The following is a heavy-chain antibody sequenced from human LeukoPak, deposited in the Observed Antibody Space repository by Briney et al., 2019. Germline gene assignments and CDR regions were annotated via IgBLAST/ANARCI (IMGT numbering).Heavy chain of an antibody. J-gene: IGHJ4*02. CDR1: GFIFSNYA. Sequence: GGSLRLSRAASGFIFSNYAMAWARLTPGKGLEWVSAISGSGGTKYYTDSVKGRFTISRDSSTNTLYLQLSSLRAEDTAIYYCARGGSVFAYFFDYWGQGTLVTVSS. V-gene: IGHV3-23*01. CDR2: ISGSGGTK. D-gene: IGHD3-10*01. CDR3: ARGGSVFAYFFDY.